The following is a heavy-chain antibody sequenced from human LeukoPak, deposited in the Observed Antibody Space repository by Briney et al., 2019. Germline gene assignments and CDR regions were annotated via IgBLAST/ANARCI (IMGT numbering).Heavy chain of an antibody. V-gene: IGHV3-9*01. J-gene: IGHJ4*02. CDR3: AKDSVYYYDSSGYSALFDY. Sequence: GRSLRLSCAASGFTFDDYAMHWVRQAPGKGLEWVSGISWNSGSIGYADSVKGRFTISRGNAKNSLYLQMNSLRAEDTALYYCAKDSVYYYDSSGYSALFDYWGQGTLVTVSS. D-gene: IGHD3-22*01. CDR1: GFTFDDYA. CDR2: ISWNSGSI.